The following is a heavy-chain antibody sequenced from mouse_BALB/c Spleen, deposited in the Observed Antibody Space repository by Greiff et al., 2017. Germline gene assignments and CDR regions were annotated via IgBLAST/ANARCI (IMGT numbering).Heavy chain of an antibody. CDR2: IHYSGPT. Sequence: EVKLMESGPDLVKPSQSLSLTCTVTGYSITSGYSWHWIRQFPGNNLEWMGYIHYSGPTDYNPSLKSRISITRDTSKNQFFLQLNSVTTEDTATYYCAREAGTSWYFDVWGAGTTVTVSS. CDR1: GYSITSGYS. CDR3: AREAGTSWYFDV. J-gene: IGHJ1*01. D-gene: IGHD3-3*01. V-gene: IGHV3-1*02.